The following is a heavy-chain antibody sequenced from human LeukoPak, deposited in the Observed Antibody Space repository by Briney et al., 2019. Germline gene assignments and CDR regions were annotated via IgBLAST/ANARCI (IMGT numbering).Heavy chain of an antibody. CDR3: ARGRRVARPSYYYYYMDV. V-gene: IGHV1-69*05. J-gene: IGHJ6*03. Sequence: ASVKVSCKASGGTFSSYAISWVRQAPGQGLEWMGGIIPIFGTANYAQKFQGRVTITTDESTSTAYMELSSLRSEDTAVYYCARGRRVARPSYYYYYMDVWGKGTTVTVSS. D-gene: IGHD6-6*01. CDR1: GGTFSSYA. CDR2: IIPIFGTA.